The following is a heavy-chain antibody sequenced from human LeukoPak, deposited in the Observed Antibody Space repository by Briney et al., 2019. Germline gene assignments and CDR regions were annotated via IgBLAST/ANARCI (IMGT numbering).Heavy chain of an antibody. CDR3: AKSDNFDS. D-gene: IGHD2-21*02. CDR1: GFTFSSYG. Sequence: GGSLRLSCAASGFTFSSYGMSWVRQAPGKGLEWVSAISGSGGYTYYADSVKGRFTISRDNARNTLYLQMNSLRAEDTAVYYSAKSDNFDSWGQGTLVSVSS. V-gene: IGHV3-23*01. CDR2: ISGSGGYT. J-gene: IGHJ4*02.